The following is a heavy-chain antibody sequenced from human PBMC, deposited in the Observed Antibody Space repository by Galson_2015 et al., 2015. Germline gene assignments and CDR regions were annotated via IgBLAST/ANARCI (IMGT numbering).Heavy chain of an antibody. CDR1: GFTFGSAG. D-gene: IGHD6-19*01. Sequence: SLRLSCAASGFTFGSAGMHWVRQAPGKGLEWVAAIWYDGSDQYYADSVRGRFTISRDNSRNTLYLQMNSLTAEDTAVYYCARDKMYSGDCIDYWGQGTLVTVSS. J-gene: IGHJ4*02. CDR3: ARDKMYSGDCIDY. V-gene: IGHV3-33*01. CDR2: IWYDGSDQ.